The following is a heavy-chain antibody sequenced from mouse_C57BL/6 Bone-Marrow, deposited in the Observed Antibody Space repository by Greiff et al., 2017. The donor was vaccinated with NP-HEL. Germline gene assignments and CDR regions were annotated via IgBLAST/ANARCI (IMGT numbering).Heavy chain of an antibody. CDR2: ISYDGSN. CDR1: GYSITSGYY. D-gene: IGHD1-1*01. J-gene: IGHJ4*01. CDR3: AMGYYGSSPRYAMDY. Sequence: EVKLMESGPGLVKPSQSLSLTCSVTGYSITSGYYWNWIRQFPGNKLEWMGYISYDGSNNYNPSLKNRISITRDTSKNQFFLKLNSVTTEDTATYYCAMGYYGSSPRYAMDYWGQGTSVTVSS. V-gene: IGHV3-6*01.